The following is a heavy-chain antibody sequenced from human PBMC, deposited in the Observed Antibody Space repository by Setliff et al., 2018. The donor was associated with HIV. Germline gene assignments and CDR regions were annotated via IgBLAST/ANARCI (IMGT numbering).Heavy chain of an antibody. D-gene: IGHD3-22*01. J-gene: IGHJ4*02. Sequence: RSSETLSLTCAVYGGSFSGYYWTWIRQPPGKGLEWIGEITHSGSTNYNPSLKSRVTLSADTSKNQLSLSLTSVTAADTAVYYCARVRLTMIMMVDYFDQWGQGTLVTVSS. V-gene: IGHV4-34*01. CDR2: ITHSGST. CDR1: GGSFSGYY. CDR3: ARVRLTMIMMVDYFDQ.